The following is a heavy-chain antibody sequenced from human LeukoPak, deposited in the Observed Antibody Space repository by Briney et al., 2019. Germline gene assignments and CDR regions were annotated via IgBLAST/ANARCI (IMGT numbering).Heavy chain of an antibody. CDR3: ARDAYYYDSRGSP. D-gene: IGHD3-22*01. CDR1: GFTFSSYW. CDR2: IKQDGSEK. Sequence: GGSLRLSCAASGFTFSSYWMSWVRQAPGKGLEWVANIKQDGSEKYYVDSVKGRFTISRDNAKNSLYLQMNSLRAEDTAVYYCARDAYYYDSRGSPWGQGTLVTVSS. V-gene: IGHV3-7*01. J-gene: IGHJ5*02.